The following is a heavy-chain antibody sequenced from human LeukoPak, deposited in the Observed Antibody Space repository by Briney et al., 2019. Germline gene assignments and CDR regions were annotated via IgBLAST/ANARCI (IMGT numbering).Heavy chain of an antibody. Sequence: PGGSLRLSCAASGFTFSSYSMNWVRQAPGKGLEWVSSISSSSSYIYYADSVKGRFTISRDNAKSSVHLQMNGLRAEDTAIYYCARDGHYFAMDVWGQGTTVTVSS. CDR2: ISSSSSYI. CDR3: ARDGHYFAMDV. CDR1: GFTFSSYS. V-gene: IGHV3-21*04. J-gene: IGHJ6*02.